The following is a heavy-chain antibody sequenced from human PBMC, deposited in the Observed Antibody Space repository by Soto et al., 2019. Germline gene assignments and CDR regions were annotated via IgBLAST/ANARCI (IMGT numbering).Heavy chain of an antibody. V-gene: IGHV3-23*01. CDR3: AKGRVGVRGPIDY. J-gene: IGHJ4*02. CDR2: ISSSGGGT. Sequence: EVQLLESGGGLVQPGGSLRLSCAGSGSTFIIYGMSWVRQAPGKGLEWVSTISSSGGGTYYADSVKGRFTISRDNSRSKLYMQMNSLRGEDTAVYYCAKGRVGVRGPIDYWGQGALVTVSS. CDR1: GSTFIIYG. D-gene: IGHD3-16*01.